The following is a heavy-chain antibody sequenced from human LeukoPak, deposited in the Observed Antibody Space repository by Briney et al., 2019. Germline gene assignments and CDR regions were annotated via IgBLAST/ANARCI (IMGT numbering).Heavy chain of an antibody. CDR3: AREVIEDWFDP. Sequence: PSETLSLTCTVSGGSISSGAYYWNWIRQHPGKGLEWIGYIYYSGSTYYNPSLKSRVTMSVDTSKNQFSLKLSSVTAADTALYYCAREVIEDWFDPWGQGTLVTVSS. D-gene: IGHD2/OR15-2a*01. CDR1: GGSISSGAYY. CDR2: IYYSGST. V-gene: IGHV4-31*03. J-gene: IGHJ5*02.